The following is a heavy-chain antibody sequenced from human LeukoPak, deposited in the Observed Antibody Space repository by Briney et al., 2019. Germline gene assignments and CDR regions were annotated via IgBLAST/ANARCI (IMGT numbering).Heavy chain of an antibody. Sequence: HPGGSLRLSCAASGFTFSSYGMSWVRQAPGKGLEWVSAISGSGGSTYYADSVKGRFTISRDNSKNTLDLQMDSLRAEGTAVYYCAKDYYYDSSGYYYGPNAFDIWGQGTMVTVSS. CDR1: GFTFSSYG. CDR3: AKDYYYDSSGYYYGPNAFDI. D-gene: IGHD3-22*01. J-gene: IGHJ3*02. V-gene: IGHV3-23*01. CDR2: ISGSGGST.